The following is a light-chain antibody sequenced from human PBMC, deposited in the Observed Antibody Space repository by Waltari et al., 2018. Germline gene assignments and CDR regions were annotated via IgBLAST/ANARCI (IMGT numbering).Light chain of an antibody. CDR3: CSYAGSSTVV. V-gene: IGLV2-23*01. Sequence: QSALTQPASVSGSPGQSITISCTGTSSDVGSYNLVSWYQQHPGQAPKLMIYEGSKWPSGVSDRFSGSKSGNTASLTISGLHAEDEADYYCCSYAGSSTVVFGGGTKLTVL. CDR1: SSDVGSYNL. CDR2: EGS. J-gene: IGLJ2*01.